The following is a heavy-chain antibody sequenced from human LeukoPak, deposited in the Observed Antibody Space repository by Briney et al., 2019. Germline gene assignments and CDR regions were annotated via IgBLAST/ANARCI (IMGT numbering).Heavy chain of an antibody. CDR2: IYYTGST. D-gene: IGHD4-23*01. J-gene: IGHJ4*02. CDR1: GGSISNYY. CDR3: ARLKTDYGGNDCYFDY. Sequence: PSETLSLTCTVSGGSISNYYWSWIRQPPGKGLEWIGYIYYTGSTNYNPSLKSRVTISVDTSKNQSSLRLSSVTAADTAVYYCARLKTDYGGNDCYFDYWGQGTLVTVSS. V-gene: IGHV4-59*08.